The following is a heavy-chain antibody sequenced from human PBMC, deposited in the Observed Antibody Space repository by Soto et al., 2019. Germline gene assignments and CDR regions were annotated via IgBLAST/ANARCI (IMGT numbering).Heavy chain of an antibody. V-gene: IGHV1-2*02. J-gene: IGHJ6*02. D-gene: IGHD5-18*01. CDR2: IDPHSGAT. Sequence: QVYLVQSGAEVRRPGASVKVSCTAFGYILTGYSLHWVRQAPVQGLAWMGWIDPHSGATNSAERFHGRVSMTRDTSISAAYLELSSLRSDDTAVYYCARGYGSSPNMELRFGMDVWGQGTTISVSS. CDR3: ARGYGSSPNMELRFGMDV. CDR1: GYILTGYS.